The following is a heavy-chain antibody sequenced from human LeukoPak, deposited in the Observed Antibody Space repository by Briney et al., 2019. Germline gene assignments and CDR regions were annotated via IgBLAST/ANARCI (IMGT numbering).Heavy chain of an antibody. CDR2: ISYNGGGT. V-gene: IGHV3-23*01. CDR1: GFTFSSYA. Sequence: GGSLRLSCAASGFTFSSYAMSWVRQAPGKGLEWVSGISYNGGGTYYADSVKGRFTISRDNSKNTLFLQMNSLRAEDTAVYYCATGRGGADYWGQGALVTVSS. D-gene: IGHD2-21*01. CDR3: ATGRGGADY. J-gene: IGHJ4*02.